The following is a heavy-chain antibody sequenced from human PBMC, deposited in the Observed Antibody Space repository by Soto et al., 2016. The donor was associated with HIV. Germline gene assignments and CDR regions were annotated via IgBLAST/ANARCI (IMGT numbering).Heavy chain of an antibody. CDR2: VSSDGTTT. CDR1: GFTFRTYW. Sequence: EVQLVESGGGLVQPGGSVRLSCAASGFTFRTYWMHWVRQATGKGLMWVSRVSSDGTTTTYADSVKGRFTISRDNAKNTVYLQMNSLRAEDTAIYYCVREELWGAEKHYNFDHWGQGTLVTVSS. D-gene: IGHD3-16*01. J-gene: IGHJ4*02. CDR3: VREELWGAEKHYNFDH. V-gene: IGHV3-74*01.